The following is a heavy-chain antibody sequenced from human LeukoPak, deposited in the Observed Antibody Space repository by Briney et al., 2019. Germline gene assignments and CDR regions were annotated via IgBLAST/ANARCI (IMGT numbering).Heavy chain of an antibody. D-gene: IGHD4-23*01. Sequence: SQTLSLTCTVSGVSISSGGYYWSWIRQHPGKGLEWIGYIYYSGSTYYNPSLKSRVTISVDTSKNQFSLKLSSVTAADTAVYYCARDLLNEGNHLDYWGQGTLVTVSS. CDR3: ARDLLNEGNHLDY. J-gene: IGHJ4*02. V-gene: IGHV4-31*03. CDR2: IYYSGST. CDR1: GVSISSGGYY.